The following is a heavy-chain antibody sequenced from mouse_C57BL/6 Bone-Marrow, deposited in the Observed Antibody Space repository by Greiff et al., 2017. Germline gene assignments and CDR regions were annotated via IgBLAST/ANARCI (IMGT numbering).Heavy chain of an antibody. CDR3: ARSEGNYDFDY. CDR1: GYAFSSYW. Sequence: VQLQRSGAELVKPGASVKISCKASGYAFSSYWMNWVKQRPGKGLEWIGQIYPGDGDTNYNGKFKGKATLTADKSSSTAYMQLSSLTSEDSAVYFCARSEGNYDFDYWGQGTTLTVSS. V-gene: IGHV1-80*01. J-gene: IGHJ2*01. D-gene: IGHD2-1*01. CDR2: IYPGDGDT.